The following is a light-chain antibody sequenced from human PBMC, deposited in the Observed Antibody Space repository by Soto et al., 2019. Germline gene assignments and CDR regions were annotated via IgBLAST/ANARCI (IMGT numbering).Light chain of an antibody. CDR3: QAWDSSTAGVV. Sequence: YELTQPPSVSVSPGQTASITCSGDKLGDKYACWYQQKPGQSPVLVIYQDSKRPSGIPERFSGSNSGNTATLTISGTQAMDEADYYCQAWDSSTAGVVFGGGTKLTVL. CDR2: QDS. J-gene: IGLJ2*01. CDR1: KLGDKY. V-gene: IGLV3-1*01.